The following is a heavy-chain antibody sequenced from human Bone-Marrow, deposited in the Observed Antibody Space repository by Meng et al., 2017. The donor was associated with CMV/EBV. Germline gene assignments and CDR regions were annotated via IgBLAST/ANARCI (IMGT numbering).Heavy chain of an antibody. D-gene: IGHD5-18*01. CDR2: IIPILGIA. CDR3: ARDGGYSYGVGKY. Sequence: SVKVSCKASGGTFSSYAISWVRQAPGQGLEWMGGIIPILGIANYAQKFQGRVTITTDESTSTAYMELISLRYEDTAVYYCARDGGYSYGVGKYWGQGTLVTVSS. J-gene: IGHJ4*02. CDR1: GGTFSSYA. V-gene: IGHV1-69*10.